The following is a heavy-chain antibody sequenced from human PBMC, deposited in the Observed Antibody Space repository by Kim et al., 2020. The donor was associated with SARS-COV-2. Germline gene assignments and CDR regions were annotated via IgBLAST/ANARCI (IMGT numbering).Heavy chain of an antibody. Sequence: GGSLRLSCAASGFTFSDYYMSWIRQAPGKGLEWVSYMSSSSTYTNYADAVKGRFTISRDNAKKSLYLQMNSLRAEDTAVYYCARPRYCGGTSCYARSYFDLWGRGTLVTVSS. CDR3: ARPRYCGGTSCYARSYFDL. J-gene: IGHJ2*01. CDR1: GFTFSDYY. V-gene: IGHV3-11*03. CDR2: MSSSSTYT. D-gene: IGHD2-2*01.